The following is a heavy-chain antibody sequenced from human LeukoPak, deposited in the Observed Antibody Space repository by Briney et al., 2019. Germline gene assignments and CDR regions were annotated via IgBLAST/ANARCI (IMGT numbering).Heavy chain of an antibody. CDR2: ISHDGNSK. D-gene: IGHD3-22*01. J-gene: IGHJ2*01. V-gene: IGHV3-30*18. CDR3: AKEFTMILPDGL. CDR1: GFTLSTCG. Sequence: PGRSLRLSCAASGFTLSTCGMHWVRQAPGKGLEWVAMISHDGNSKQYADFAKGRFTISRDNSKNTLYLQMNSLRAEDTAVYYCAKEFTMILPDGLWGRGTLVTVSS.